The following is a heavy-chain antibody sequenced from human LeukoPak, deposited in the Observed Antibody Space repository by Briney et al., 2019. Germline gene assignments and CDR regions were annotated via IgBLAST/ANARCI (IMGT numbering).Heavy chain of an antibody. D-gene: IGHD3-10*01. CDR1: GYTFTSYA. J-gene: IGHJ6*02. CDR2: MNPNSGNT. CDR3: ARGRFNRITMVRV. Sequence: ASVKVSCKASGYTFTSYAMNWVRQAPGQGLEWMGWMNPNSGNTGYAQKFQGRVTMTRNTSISTAYMELNSLRSEDTAVYYCARGRFNRITMVRVWGQGTTVTVSS. V-gene: IGHV1-8*02.